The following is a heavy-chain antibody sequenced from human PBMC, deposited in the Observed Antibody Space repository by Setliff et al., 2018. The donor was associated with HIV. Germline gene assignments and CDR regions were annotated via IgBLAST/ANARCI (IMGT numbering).Heavy chain of an antibody. CDR2: INSDGTTT. D-gene: IGHD7-27*01. J-gene: IGHJ3*02. Sequence: PGGSLRLSCAASGFTFSSYSMNWVRQAPGKGLVWVSRINSDGTTTNYADSVKGRFTISRDNAKNTVYLQMNSLRAEDTAVYYCARDPLNGDLAFDIWGPGTKVTVSS. V-gene: IGHV3-74*01. CDR1: GFTFSSYS. CDR3: ARDPLNGDLAFDI.